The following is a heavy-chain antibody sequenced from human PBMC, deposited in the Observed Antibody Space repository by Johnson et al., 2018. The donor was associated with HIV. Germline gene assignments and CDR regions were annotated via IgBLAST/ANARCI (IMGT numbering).Heavy chain of an antibody. V-gene: IGHV3-11*04. CDR1: RFTFSDYY. J-gene: IGHJ3*02. D-gene: IGHD3-22*01. Sequence: QVQLVESGGGLVQPGGSLRLSCAASRFTFSDYYMSWIRQTPGKGLEWVSYISSSGGTIYYADSVTGRFSFSRDNAKNTLYLQLNSLRAEDTAVYYCSRDRGYWDAFDIWGQGTMVIVSS. CDR2: ISSSGGTI. CDR3: SRDRGYWDAFDI.